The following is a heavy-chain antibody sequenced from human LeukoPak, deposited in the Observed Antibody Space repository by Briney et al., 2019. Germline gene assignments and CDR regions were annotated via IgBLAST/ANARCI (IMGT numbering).Heavy chain of an antibody. D-gene: IGHD6-19*01. J-gene: IGHJ4*02. CDR1: GFTFSSYA. Sequence: PGGSLRLSCAASGFTFSSYAMHRVRRAPGKALEWVATISSDGGNRYYSDSVKGRFTISRDNSKNTLYLQMNSLRPEDTAVFHCARGRAVTGSTVIDYWGQGTLVTVSS. V-gene: IGHV3-30-3*01. CDR3: ARGRAVTGSTVIDY. CDR2: ISSDGGNR.